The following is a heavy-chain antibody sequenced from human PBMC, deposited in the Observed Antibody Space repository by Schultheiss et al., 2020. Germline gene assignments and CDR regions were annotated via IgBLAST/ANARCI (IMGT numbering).Heavy chain of an antibody. CDR3: ARDIVVGVAARGTVDV. Sequence: GGSLRLSCVASGFNVVDTYMNWVRQAPEKGLVWVARINADGSNTNYADSVQGRFTISRDNAKNSLYLQMNGLRAGDTSVDYCARDIVVGVAARGTVDVWGQGTTVTVSS. D-gene: IGHD2-15*01. J-gene: IGHJ6*02. CDR2: INADGSNT. CDR1: GFNVVDTY. V-gene: IGHV3-74*01.